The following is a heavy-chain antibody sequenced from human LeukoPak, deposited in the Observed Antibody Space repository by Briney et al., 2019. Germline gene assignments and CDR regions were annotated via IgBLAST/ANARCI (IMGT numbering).Heavy chain of an antibody. J-gene: IGHJ4*02. CDR3: AGGPYGDFDCFAN. D-gene: IGHD4-17*01. V-gene: IGHV3-33*05. CDR1: GFTFSSYG. Sequence: PGGSLRLSCAASGFTFSSYGMHWVRQAPGKGLEWVAVISYDGSNKYYADSVKGRFTISRDNAKNSLYLQMNSLRADDTAVYYCAGGPYGDFDCFANWGQGTLVTVSS. CDR2: ISYDGSNK.